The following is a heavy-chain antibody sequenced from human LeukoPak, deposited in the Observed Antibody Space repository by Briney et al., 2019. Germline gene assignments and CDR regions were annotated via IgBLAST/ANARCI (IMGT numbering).Heavy chain of an antibody. CDR3: AKDSPYAYYGSGSYWDY. V-gene: IGHV3-23*01. Sequence: GGYLRLSCAASGFTFSSYAMSWVRQAPGKGVEWVSAISGSDSTYYADSVKGRFTISRDNSKNTLYLQMNSLRAEDTAVYYCAKDSPYAYYGSGSYWDYWGQGTLVTVSS. CDR1: GFTFSSYA. CDR2: ISGSDST. J-gene: IGHJ4*02. D-gene: IGHD3-10*01.